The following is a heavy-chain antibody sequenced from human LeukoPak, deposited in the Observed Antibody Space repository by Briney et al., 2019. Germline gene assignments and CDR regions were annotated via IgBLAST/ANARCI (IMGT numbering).Heavy chain of an antibody. CDR3: ARQEIPVAIPFDF. CDR1: GGSINSSNYY. Sequence: PSETLSLTCTVSGGSINSSNYYWGWIRQPPGKGLEWIATIYYSGNSYYNPSLKSGVTISVDTSKYQFPLKANSVTAANTAVYYRARQEIPVAIPFDFWGQGTPVPVSS. D-gene: IGHD2-2*02. V-gene: IGHV4-39*01. CDR2: IYYSGNS. J-gene: IGHJ4*01.